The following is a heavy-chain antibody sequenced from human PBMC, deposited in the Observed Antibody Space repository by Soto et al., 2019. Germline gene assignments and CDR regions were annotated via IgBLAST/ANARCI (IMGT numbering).Heavy chain of an antibody. CDR2: ISSSSSYI. CDR3: ARDTSYYDVWSGYYTDYSYGMDV. CDR1: GFTFSSYS. D-gene: IGHD3-3*01. V-gene: IGHV3-21*01. J-gene: IGHJ6*02. Sequence: GGSLRLSCAASGFTFSSYSMNWVRQAPGKGLEWVSSISSSSSYIYYADSVKGRFTISRDNAKNSLYLQMNSLRAEDTAVYYCARDTSYYDVWSGYYTDYSYGMDVWGQGTTVTVSS.